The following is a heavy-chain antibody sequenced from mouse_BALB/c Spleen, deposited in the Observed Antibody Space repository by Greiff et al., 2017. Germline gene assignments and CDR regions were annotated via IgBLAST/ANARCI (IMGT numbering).Heavy chain of an antibody. V-gene: IGHV5-17*02. J-gene: IGHJ2*01. Sequence: EVKLVESGGGLVQPGGSRKLSCAASGFTFSSFGMHWVRQAPEKGLEWVAYISSGSSTIYYADTVKGRFTISRDNPKNTLFLQMTSLRSEDTAMYYCARSAYGNYLDYWGQGTTLTVSS. CDR3: ARSAYGNYLDY. CDR1: GFTFSSFG. CDR2: ISSGSSTI. D-gene: IGHD2-10*02.